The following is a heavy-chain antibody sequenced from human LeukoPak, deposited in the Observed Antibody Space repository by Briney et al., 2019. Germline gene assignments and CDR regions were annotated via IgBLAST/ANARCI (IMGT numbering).Heavy chain of an antibody. D-gene: IGHD1-26*01. CDR3: ARDRSSYGDAYDL. Sequence: PGGSLRLSCGASGFIFQNHWMTWVRQAPGKGLEWVATVRGDGRETFHVDSVKGRFTISRDNANSSLFLQMSNLRVDDTALYYCARDRSSYGDAYDLWGQGTMVTVSS. V-gene: IGHV3-7*01. J-gene: IGHJ3*01. CDR1: GFIFQNHW. CDR2: VRGDGRET.